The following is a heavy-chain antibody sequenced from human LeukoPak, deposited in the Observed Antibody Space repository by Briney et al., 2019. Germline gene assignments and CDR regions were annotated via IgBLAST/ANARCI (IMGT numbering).Heavy chain of an antibody. CDR2: ITSNSSYI. V-gene: IGHV3-21*01. D-gene: IGHD1-26*01. CDR3: ASTLVGATGFDP. Sequence: GGSLRLSCAASGFTFSSYSMNWDREAPGKGLEWGSSITSNSSYIYYADAVKGRFTISRDNAKNSLYLQMNSLRAEDTAVYYCASTLVGATGFDPWGQGTLVTVSS. CDR1: GFTFSSYS. J-gene: IGHJ5*02.